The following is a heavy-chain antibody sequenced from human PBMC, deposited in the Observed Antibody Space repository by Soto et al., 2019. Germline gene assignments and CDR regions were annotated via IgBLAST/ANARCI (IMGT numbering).Heavy chain of an antibody. J-gene: IGHJ6*02. CDR3: AVAYCGGDCQGYYYYYGMDV. CDR1: GFTFSSYS. V-gene: IGHV3-48*02. D-gene: IGHD2-21*02. CDR2: ISSSSSTI. Sequence: PGGSLRLSCAASGFTFSSYSMNWVRQAPGKGLEWVSYISSSSSTIYYADSVKGRFTISRDNAKNSLYLQMNSLRDEDTAVYYVAVAYCGGDCQGYYYYYGMDVWGQGTTVTVSS.